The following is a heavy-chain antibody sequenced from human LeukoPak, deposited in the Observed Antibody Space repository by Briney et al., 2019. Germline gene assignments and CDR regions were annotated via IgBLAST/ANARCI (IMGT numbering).Heavy chain of an antibody. CDR3: ARDPRRGTYSSSWYFDY. CDR1: GYTFTSYG. CDR2: ISAYNGNT. D-gene: IGHD6-13*01. J-gene: IGHJ4*02. V-gene: IGHV1-18*01. Sequence: ASVKVSCKASGYTFTSYGISWVRQAPGQGLEWMGWISAYNGNTNYAQKLQGRVTMTTDTSTSTAYMELRSLRSDDTAVYYCARDPRRGTYSSSWYFDYWGQGALVTVSS.